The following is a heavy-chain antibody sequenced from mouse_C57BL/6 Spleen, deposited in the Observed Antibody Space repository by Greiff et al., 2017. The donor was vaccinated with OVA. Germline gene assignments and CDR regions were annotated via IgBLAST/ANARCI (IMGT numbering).Heavy chain of an antibody. V-gene: IGHV2-6-1*01. CDR1: GFSLTSYG. CDR3: ARHSGRWLHYAMDY. Sequence: QVQLKQSGPGLVAPSQSLSITCTVSGFSLTSYGVHWVRQPPGKGLEWLVVIWSDGSTTYNSALKSRLSISKDNSKSQVFLKMNSLQTDDTAMYYCARHSGRWLHYAMDYWGQGTSVTVSS. J-gene: IGHJ4*01. D-gene: IGHD2-3*01. CDR2: IWSDGST.